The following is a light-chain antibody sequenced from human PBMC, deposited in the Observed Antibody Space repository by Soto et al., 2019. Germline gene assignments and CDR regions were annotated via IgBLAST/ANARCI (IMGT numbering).Light chain of an antibody. CDR2: EVT. V-gene: IGLV2-14*01. CDR1: SSDVGGYNL. J-gene: IGLJ1*01. Sequence: QSALTQPASVSGSPGQSITISCTGTSSDVGGYNLVSWYQQHPDKAPKLMIYEVTNRPSGVSNRFSASKSGNTASLTISGLQAEDEADYCCSSYTSSSTQVFGTGTKLTVL. CDR3: SSYTSSSTQV.